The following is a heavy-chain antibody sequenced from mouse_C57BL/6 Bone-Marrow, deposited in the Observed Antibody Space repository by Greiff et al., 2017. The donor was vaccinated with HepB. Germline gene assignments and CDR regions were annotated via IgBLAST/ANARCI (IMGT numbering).Heavy chain of an antibody. CDR3: ARWDYDSFDY. Sequence: QVQLQQPGAELVKPGASVKLSCKASGYTFTSYWMHWVKQRPGQGLEWIGMIHPNSGSTNYNEKFKSKATLTVDKSSGTAYMQLSSLTSEDSAVYYCARWDYDSFDYWGQGTTRTVSS. CDR2: IHPNSGST. CDR1: GYTFTSYW. J-gene: IGHJ2*01. V-gene: IGHV1-64*01. D-gene: IGHD2-4*01.